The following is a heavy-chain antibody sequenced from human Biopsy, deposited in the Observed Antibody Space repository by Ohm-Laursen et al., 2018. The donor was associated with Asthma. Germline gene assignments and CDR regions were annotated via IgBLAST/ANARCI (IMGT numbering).Heavy chain of an antibody. J-gene: IGHJ6*02. CDR1: PGSFSGFF. CDR3: ARGPELDV. V-gene: IGHV4-34*01. Sequence: PPGTLSLTCYVYPGSFSGFFWTWIRQSPGKGLEWIGETNERGVTNNNPSLKSQVIISIDTYWNRVSLKLTSVTAADTAVYYCARGPELDVWGQGTTVTVSS. CDR2: TNERGVT.